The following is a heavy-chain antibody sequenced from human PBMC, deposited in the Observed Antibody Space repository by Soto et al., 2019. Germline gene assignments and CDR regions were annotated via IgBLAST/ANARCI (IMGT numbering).Heavy chain of an antibody. J-gene: IGHJ4*02. CDR3: AKSSGGSYRAFDY. CDR2: MNPNSGHT. V-gene: IGHV1-8*01. CDR1: GYTFTNYD. D-gene: IGHD3-22*01. Sequence: QVQLVQSGAEVQKPGASVKVSCKASGYTFTNYDINWVRQAPGQGLEWMGWMNPNSGHTGFARKFQGRVTMTKNTAIRTAYMELSSLKSEDTAVYYCAKSSGGSYRAFDYWGQGTLVTVSS.